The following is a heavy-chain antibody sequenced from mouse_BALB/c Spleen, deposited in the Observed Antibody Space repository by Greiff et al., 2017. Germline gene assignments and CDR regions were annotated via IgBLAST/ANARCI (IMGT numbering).Heavy chain of an antibody. CDR2: ISNGGGST. V-gene: IGHV5-12-2*01. CDR1: GFTFSSYT. CDR3: ERHERGCEDFDY. Sequence: EVQLVESGGGLVQPGGSLKLSCAASGFTFSSYTMSWVRQTPEKRLEWVAYISNGGGSTYYPDTVKGRFTISRDNAKNTLYLQMSSLKSEDTAMYYCERHERGCEDFDYWGQGTTLTVSS. J-gene: IGHJ2*01.